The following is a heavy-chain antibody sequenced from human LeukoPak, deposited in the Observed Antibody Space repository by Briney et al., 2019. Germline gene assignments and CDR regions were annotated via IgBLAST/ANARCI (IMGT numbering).Heavy chain of an antibody. Sequence: GGSLRLSCAASGFTFSSYAMHWVRQAPGKGLEWVAVISYDGSNKYYADSVKGRFTISRDNSKNTLYLQTNSLRAEDTAVYYCARVIGGKQQLVLDYWGQGTLVTVSS. D-gene: IGHD6-13*01. CDR3: ARVIGGKQQLVLDY. J-gene: IGHJ4*02. CDR1: GFTFSSYA. CDR2: ISYDGSNK. V-gene: IGHV3-30-3*01.